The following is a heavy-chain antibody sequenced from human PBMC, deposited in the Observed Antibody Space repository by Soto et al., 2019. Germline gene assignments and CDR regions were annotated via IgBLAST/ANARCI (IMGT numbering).Heavy chain of an antibody. V-gene: IGHV3-74*01. Sequence: EVQLVESGGGLVQPGGSLRLSCAASGFTFSSHWMHWVRQVPGKGLVWVSRIKSDGSSTAYADSVKGRFTMSRDNAKNTLYLQMNSLRVEDSAVYYCARDRPEILNPTDHPMFDYWGQGNLVTVSS. D-gene: IGHD6-6*01. CDR3: ARDRPEILNPTDHPMFDY. CDR2: IKSDGSST. J-gene: IGHJ4*02. CDR1: GFTFSSHW.